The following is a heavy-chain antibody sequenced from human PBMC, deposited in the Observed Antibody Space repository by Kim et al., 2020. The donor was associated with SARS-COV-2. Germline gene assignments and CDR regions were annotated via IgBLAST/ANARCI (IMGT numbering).Heavy chain of an antibody. Sequence: GGSLRLSCAASGFTFSSYSMKWVRQAPGKGLEWVSSITSSSYIYYADSVKGRFTISSDNAKNSLYLQMNSLRAEDTAVYYCARGRGSSGWSSLAHGFDI. CDR2: ITSSSYI. CDR3: ARGRGSSGWSSLAHGFDI. J-gene: IGHJ3*02. V-gene: IGHV3-21*01. CDR1: GFTFSSYS. D-gene: IGHD6-19*01.